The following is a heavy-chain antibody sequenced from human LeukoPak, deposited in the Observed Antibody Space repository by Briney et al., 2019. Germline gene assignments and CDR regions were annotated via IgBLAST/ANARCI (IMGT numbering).Heavy chain of an antibody. CDR3: ARDFRTQLDGYSPPYHFDY. V-gene: IGHV3-21*01. CDR2: IDSSSSHI. CDR1: GFTFRSHS. J-gene: IGHJ4*02. Sequence: PGGSLRLSCAASGFTFRSHSMSWVRQAPGKGLDWGSSIDSSSSHIYYADSMEGRFTISRDNAKNSLFLQMNSLRAEDTAVYYCARDFRTQLDGYSPPYHFDYWGQGALVTVSS. D-gene: IGHD5-24*01.